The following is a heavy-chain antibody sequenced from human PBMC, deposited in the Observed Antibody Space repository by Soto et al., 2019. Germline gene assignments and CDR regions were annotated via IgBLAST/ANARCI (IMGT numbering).Heavy chain of an antibody. CDR1: GFIFSAYT. J-gene: IGHJ3*02. CDR2: ISYDGNSE. D-gene: IGHD1-26*01. Sequence: QMQLVESGGGVVQPGGSLRVSCAASGFIFSAYTMHWVRQAPGKGLEWVAVISYDGNSERYTDPVKGRFIVSRDNSKSTMYLEMNSLRAEDTAVYYCARDGYSGRSDGFDIWGQGTMVTVSS. CDR3: ARDGYSGRSDGFDI. V-gene: IGHV3-30*14.